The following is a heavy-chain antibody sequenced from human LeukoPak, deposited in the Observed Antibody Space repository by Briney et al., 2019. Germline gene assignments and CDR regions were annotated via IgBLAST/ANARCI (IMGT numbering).Heavy chain of an antibody. Sequence: ASVTVSCKASGYTFTSYGISWVRQAPGQGLEWMGWISAYNGNTNYAQKLQGRVTMTTDTSTSTAYMELRSLRSDDTAVYYCARELKDSSGYYYYYYFDYWGQGTLVTVSS. D-gene: IGHD3-22*01. CDR2: ISAYNGNT. CDR3: ARELKDSSGYYYYYYFDY. CDR1: GYTFTSYG. J-gene: IGHJ4*02. V-gene: IGHV1-18*01.